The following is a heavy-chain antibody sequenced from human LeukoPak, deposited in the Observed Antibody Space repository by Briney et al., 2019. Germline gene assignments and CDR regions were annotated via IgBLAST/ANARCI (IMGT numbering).Heavy chain of an antibody. CDR2: INPSSGNT. CDR3: ARGRISYGLRVFDP. CDR1: GYIFTGYY. V-gene: IGHV1-8*02. J-gene: IGHJ5*02. D-gene: IGHD5-18*01. Sequence: GASVTVSFKASGYIFTGYYMHWVRQAPGQGREWMGWINPSSGNTGYAQKFQGRVTITMNTSINTTYMELSSLRSEDTAVYYCARGRISYGLRVFDPWGQGTLVTVSS.